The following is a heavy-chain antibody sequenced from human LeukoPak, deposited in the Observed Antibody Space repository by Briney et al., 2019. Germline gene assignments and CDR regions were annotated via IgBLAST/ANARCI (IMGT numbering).Heavy chain of an antibody. Sequence: PSETLSLTCAVSGVSISSYYWSWIRQPPGKGLEWIGYIYYSGSTNHNPSLKSRVTISVDTSKNQFSLKLTSVTAADTAVYYCARHRVATDYGDYPYWYFDLWGRGTLVTVSS. CDR3: ARHRVATDYGDYPYWYFDL. D-gene: IGHD4-17*01. V-gene: IGHV4-59*08. J-gene: IGHJ2*01. CDR1: GVSISSYY. CDR2: IYYSGST.